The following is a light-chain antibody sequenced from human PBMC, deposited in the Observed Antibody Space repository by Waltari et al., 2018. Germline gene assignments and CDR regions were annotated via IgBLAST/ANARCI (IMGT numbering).Light chain of an antibody. CDR3: QQYNSYPWT. V-gene: IGKV1-5*03. CDR2: KAS. Sequence: DIQIAQSPSTLSASVGDRVTITCRASQSISSWLAWYQQKPGKAPKLLIYKASSLESGVPSRCSGSGSGTEFTLTISSLQPYDFATYYCQQYNSYPWTFGQGTKVEIK. CDR1: QSISSW. J-gene: IGKJ1*01.